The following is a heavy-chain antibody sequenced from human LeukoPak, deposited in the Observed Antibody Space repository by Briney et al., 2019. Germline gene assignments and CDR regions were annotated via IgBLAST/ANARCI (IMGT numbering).Heavy chain of an antibody. V-gene: IGHV1-2*02. Sequence: GASVKLSCKASGYAFTGYYMHWVRQGPEQGLEWMGWINPNSGGTDYAQKFQGRVTMTRDTSISTAYMELSRLRSDDTAVYYCARDTDDFWSGYYFDYWGQGTLVTVSS. D-gene: IGHD3-3*01. CDR1: GYAFTGYY. J-gene: IGHJ4*02. CDR2: INPNSGGT. CDR3: ARDTDDFWSGYYFDY.